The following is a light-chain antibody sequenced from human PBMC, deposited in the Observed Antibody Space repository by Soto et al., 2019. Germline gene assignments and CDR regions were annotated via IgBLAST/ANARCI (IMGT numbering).Light chain of an antibody. J-gene: IGKJ4*01. CDR2: DAS. CDR1: QTVGNNY. Sequence: EIVLTQSPGTLSLSPGERATLSCRASQTVGNNYLAWYQQKPGQAPRLLIDDASNRATGMPDRFSGTGSGTDFTLTISSLEPEDFAVYYCHQCATTPLTFGGGTKVEIK. CDR3: HQCATTPLT. V-gene: IGKV3-20*01.